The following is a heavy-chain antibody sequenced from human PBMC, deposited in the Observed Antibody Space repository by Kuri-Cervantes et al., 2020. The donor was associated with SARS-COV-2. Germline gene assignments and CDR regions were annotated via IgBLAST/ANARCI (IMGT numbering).Heavy chain of an antibody. D-gene: IGHD2-15*01. CDR3: AKDQHGIVVVVAAIDY. CDR2: ISWNSGSI. CDR1: GFTFDDYA. Sequence: LTCAASGFTFDDYAMHWVRQAPGKGLEWVSGISWNSGSIGYADSVKGRFTISRDNSKNTLYLQMNSLRAEDTAVYYCAKDQHGIVVVVAAIDYWGQGTLVTVSS. V-gene: IGHV3-9*01. J-gene: IGHJ4*02.